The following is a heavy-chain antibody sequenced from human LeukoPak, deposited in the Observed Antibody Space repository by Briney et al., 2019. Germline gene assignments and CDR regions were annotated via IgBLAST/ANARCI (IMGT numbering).Heavy chain of an antibody. V-gene: IGHV3-30*02. D-gene: IGHD4-11*01. J-gene: IGHJ4*02. CDR2: IRYDGSNK. Sequence: GGSLRLSCAASGFTFSSYGMHWVRQAPGKGLEWVAFIRYDGSNKYYADSVKGRFTISRDNSKNTLYLQMNSLRAEDTAVYYCARGLSNAFDYWGQGTLVTVSS. CDR1: GFTFSSYG. CDR3: ARGLSNAFDY.